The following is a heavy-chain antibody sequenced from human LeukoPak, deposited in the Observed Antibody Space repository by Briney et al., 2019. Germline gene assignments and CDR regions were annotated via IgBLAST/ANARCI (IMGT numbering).Heavy chain of an antibody. CDR1: GGSISSSSYY. D-gene: IGHD1-26*01. CDR3: ARARGYSGTYAAFDI. Sequence: SETLSLTCTVSGGSISSSSYYWGWIRQPPGKGLEWIGSIYYSGSTYYNPSLKSRVTISGGTSKDQFSLKLSSVTAADTAVYYCARARGYSGTYAAFDIWGQGTMVTVSS. J-gene: IGHJ3*02. V-gene: IGHV4-39*07. CDR2: IYYSGST.